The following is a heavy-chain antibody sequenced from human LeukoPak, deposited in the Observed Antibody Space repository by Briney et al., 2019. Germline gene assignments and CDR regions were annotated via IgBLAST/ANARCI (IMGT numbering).Heavy chain of an antibody. V-gene: IGHV3-9*01. CDR2: ISWNSGSI. CDR1: GFTFDDYA. Sequence: GGSLRLSCAASGFTFDDYAMHWVRQAPGKGLEWVSGISWNSGSIGYADSVKGRFTISRDNAKNSLYLQMNSLRAEDTALYYCAKDMGDYGDFEYIQHWGQGTLVTVSS. D-gene: IGHD4-17*01. J-gene: IGHJ1*01. CDR3: AKDMGDYGDFEYIQH.